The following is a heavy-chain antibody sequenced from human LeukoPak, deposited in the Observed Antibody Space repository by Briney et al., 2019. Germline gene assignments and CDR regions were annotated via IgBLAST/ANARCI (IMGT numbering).Heavy chain of an antibody. D-gene: IGHD3-22*01. Sequence: IPSETLSLTCAAYGGSFSGYYWSWIRQPPGKGLEWIGEINHSGSTNYNPSLKSRVTISVDTSKNQFSLKLSSVTAADTAVYYCARGNYYDSSGSDYWGQGTLVTVSS. V-gene: IGHV4-34*01. CDR1: GGSFSGYY. CDR2: INHSGST. J-gene: IGHJ4*02. CDR3: ARGNYYDSSGSDY.